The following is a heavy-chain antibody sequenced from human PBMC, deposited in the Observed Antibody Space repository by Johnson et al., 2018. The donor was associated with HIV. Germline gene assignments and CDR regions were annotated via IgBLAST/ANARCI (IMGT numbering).Heavy chain of an antibody. CDR2: ISSSGSTI. CDR3: ARDHIRGYDSPNDAFDI. Sequence: QVQLVESGGGLVKPGGSLRLSCAASGFTFSDYYMSWIRQAPGKGLAWVSYISSSGSTIYYADSVKGRFTISRDNAKNSLYLQMNSLRAEDTAVYYCARDHIRGYDSPNDAFDIWGQGTMVTVSS. CDR1: GFTFSDYY. D-gene: IGHD3-22*01. J-gene: IGHJ3*02. V-gene: IGHV3-11*04.